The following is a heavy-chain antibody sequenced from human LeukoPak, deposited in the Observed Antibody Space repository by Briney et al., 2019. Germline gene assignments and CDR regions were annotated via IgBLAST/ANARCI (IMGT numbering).Heavy chain of an antibody. CDR2: IYYSGST. J-gene: IGHJ4*02. CDR1: GGSISSYY. Sequence: SETLSLTCTVSGGSISSYYWSWIRQPPGKGLEWIGYIYYSGSTNYNPSLKSRVTISVDTSKNQFSLKLSSVTAADTAVYYCARSPRGYSYGHFDYWGQGTLVTVPS. V-gene: IGHV4-59*08. D-gene: IGHD5-18*01. CDR3: ARSPRGYSYGHFDY.